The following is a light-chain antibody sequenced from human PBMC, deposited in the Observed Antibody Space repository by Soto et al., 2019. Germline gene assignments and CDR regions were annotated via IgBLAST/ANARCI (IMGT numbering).Light chain of an antibody. V-gene: IGKV1-39*01. CDR2: AAS. CDR3: QQSDITPYT. CDR1: QSISVH. Sequence: DIEMTQSRSSLSASVGDTVIISCRASQSISVHLNWYQQKGGKVPQLLIYAASNLYSGVPSRFSGLGSETDFALTISSLQPEDFATYYCQQSDITPYTFGQGTRLEIQ. J-gene: IGKJ2*01.